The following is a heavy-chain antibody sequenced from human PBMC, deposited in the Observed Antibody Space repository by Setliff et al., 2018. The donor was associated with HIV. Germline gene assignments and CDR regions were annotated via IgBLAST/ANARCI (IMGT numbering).Heavy chain of an antibody. CDR3: ARNLLHYDSSGLRWNYYYYYMDV. V-gene: IGHV4-59*01. CDR2: LYYSGST. Sequence: SETLSLTCIVSGASIRSYYWAWIRQSPGRGLQYLGHLYYSGSTNYNPSLKSRITMSMDTSKNQFSLQLSSVTAADTAVYYCARNLLHYDSSGLRWNYYYYYMDVWGKGTTVTVSS. D-gene: IGHD3-22*01. J-gene: IGHJ6*03. CDR1: GASIRSYY.